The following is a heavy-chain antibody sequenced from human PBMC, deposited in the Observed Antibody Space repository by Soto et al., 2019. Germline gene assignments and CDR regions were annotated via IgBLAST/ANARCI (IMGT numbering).Heavy chain of an antibody. CDR1: GDSISSGGYY. CDR3: ARAAPASARMDV. J-gene: IGHJ6*02. V-gene: IGHV4-31*03. Sequence: PSETLSLTCTVSGDSISSGGYYWSWIRQFPGEGLEWIGYIHYIGNTNYNPSLESRVTLSVDTSKNRISLNLTSVTAADTAVYYCARAAPASARMDVWGQGTTVTVSS. CDR2: IHYIGNT. D-gene: IGHD6-13*01.